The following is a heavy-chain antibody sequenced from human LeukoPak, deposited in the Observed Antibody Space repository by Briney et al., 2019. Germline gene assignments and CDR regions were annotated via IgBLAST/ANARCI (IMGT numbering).Heavy chain of an antibody. D-gene: IGHD6-19*01. V-gene: IGHV4-59*01. CDR1: GGSISNSD. J-gene: IGHJ4*02. CDR2: IYYSGST. Sequence: SETLSLTCSVSGGSISNSDWTWIRQPPGKGLESIGYIYYSGSTNYNPSLKSRVTISIDTSKNQFSLRLSSVTAADTAVYYCARVPRSLSSTGWSDYWGQGTLVTVSS. CDR3: ARVPRSLSSTGWSDY.